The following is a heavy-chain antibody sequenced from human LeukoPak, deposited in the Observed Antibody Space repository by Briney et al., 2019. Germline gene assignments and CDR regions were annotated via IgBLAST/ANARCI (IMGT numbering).Heavy chain of an antibody. V-gene: IGHV4-61*02. CDR3: ARDRKRYCSSTSCYMYYYYYYMDV. Sequence: SETLSHTCTVSGGSISSGSYYWSWIRQPAGKGLEWIGRIYTSGSTNYNPSLKSRVTISVDTSKNQFSLKLSSVTAADTAVYYCARDRKRYCSSTSCYMYYYYYYMDVWGKGTTVTVSS. CDR2: IYTSGST. J-gene: IGHJ6*03. CDR1: GGSISSGSYY. D-gene: IGHD2-2*02.